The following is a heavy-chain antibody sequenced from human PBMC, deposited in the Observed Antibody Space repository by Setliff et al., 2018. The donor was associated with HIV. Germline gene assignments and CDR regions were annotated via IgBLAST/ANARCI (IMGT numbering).Heavy chain of an antibody. Sequence: SETLSLTCTVSGGFYWSWIRQLPGKGLEWIGYIYYRGRTYYNPSINSRAVMSIDTSKNHFYLELNSVTAADTAIYYCARFHCTSGVCYAAEYFQYWGQGALVTVSS. CDR1: GGFY. CDR2: IYYRGRT. CDR3: ARFHCTSGVCYAAEYFQY. D-gene: IGHD2-8*01. V-gene: IGHV4-31*03. J-gene: IGHJ1*01.